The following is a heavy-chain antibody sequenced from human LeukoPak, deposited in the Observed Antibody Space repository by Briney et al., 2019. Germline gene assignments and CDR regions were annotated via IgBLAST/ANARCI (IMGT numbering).Heavy chain of an antibody. D-gene: IGHD3-10*01. Sequence: SEILSLTCTVSGGSVSSGSYYWTWIRQPPGKGLEWIGYIYYSGSTNYNPSLKSRVIISVDTSKNQFSLKLSSATAADTAVYYCARAIRMVRGVIPFYYGMDVWGKGTTVTVSS. CDR1: GGSVSSGSYY. J-gene: IGHJ6*04. CDR2: IYYSGST. CDR3: ARAIRMVRGVIPFYYGMDV. V-gene: IGHV4-61*01.